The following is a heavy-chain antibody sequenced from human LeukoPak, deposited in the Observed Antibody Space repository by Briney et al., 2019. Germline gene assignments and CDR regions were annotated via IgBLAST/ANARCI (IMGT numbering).Heavy chain of an antibody. CDR1: GLTFGRYW. Sequence: PGGSLRLSCAASGLTFGRYWMNWVRQAPGKRLEWVANINYDGSDSNYVDSVKGRFTISRDNSNNTQYLQMNILRAENTALYYCAKEFPSSTWYADWGQGTLVTVSS. CDR3: AKEFPSSTWYAD. D-gene: IGHD6-13*01. CDR2: INYDGSDS. J-gene: IGHJ4*02. V-gene: IGHV3-7*01.